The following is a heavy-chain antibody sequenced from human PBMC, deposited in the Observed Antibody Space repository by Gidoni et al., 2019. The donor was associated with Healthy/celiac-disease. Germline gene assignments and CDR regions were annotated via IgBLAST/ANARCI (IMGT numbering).Heavy chain of an antibody. CDR3: ARWVRFGVVIGFDY. CDR1: GGSLSRGGYY. Sequence: QVQLQESGPGLVKPSQTLSLTCTVSGGSLSRGGYYWSWIRQHPGKGLEWIGYIYYSGSTYYNPSLKSRVTISVDTSKNQFSLKLSSVTAADTAVYYCARWVRFGVVIGFDYWGQGTLVTVSS. J-gene: IGHJ4*02. CDR2: IYYSGST. V-gene: IGHV4-31*03. D-gene: IGHD3-3*01.